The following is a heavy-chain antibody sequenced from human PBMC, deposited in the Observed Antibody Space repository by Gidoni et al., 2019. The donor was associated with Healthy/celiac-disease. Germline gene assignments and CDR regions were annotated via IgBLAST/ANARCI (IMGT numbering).Heavy chain of an antibody. CDR3: AANAKRPEYFQH. J-gene: IGHJ1*01. Sequence: QAPGQGLEWMGGIISIFGTANYAQKFQGRVTITADESTSTAYMELSSLRSEDTAVYYCAANAKRPEYFQHWGQGTLVTVSS. CDR2: IISIFGTA. D-gene: IGHD1-1*01. V-gene: IGHV1-69*01.